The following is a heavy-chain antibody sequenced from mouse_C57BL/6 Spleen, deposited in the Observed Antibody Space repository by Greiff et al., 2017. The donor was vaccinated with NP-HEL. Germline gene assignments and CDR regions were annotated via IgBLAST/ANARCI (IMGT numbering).Heavy chain of an antibody. J-gene: IGHJ2*01. CDR3: ARRCLTTVVATDY. CDR1: GYTFTDYY. D-gene: IGHD1-1*01. CDR2: INPNNGGT. Sequence: VQLKESGPELVKPGASVKISCKASGYTFTDYYMNWVKQSHGKSLEWIGDINPNNGGTSYNQKFKGKATLTVDKSSSTAYMELRSLTSEDSAVYYCARRCLTTVVATDYWGQGTTLTVSS. V-gene: IGHV1-26*01.